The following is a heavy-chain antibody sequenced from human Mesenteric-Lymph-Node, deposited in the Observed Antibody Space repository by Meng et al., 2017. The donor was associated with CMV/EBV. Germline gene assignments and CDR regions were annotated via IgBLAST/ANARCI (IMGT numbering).Heavy chain of an antibody. V-gene: IGHV1-69*10. J-gene: IGHJ4*02. CDR1: GGTFSSYA. CDR2: IIPILGIA. D-gene: IGHD6-13*01. Sequence: SVKVSCKASGGTFSSYAISWVRQAPGQGLEWMGGIIPILGIANYAQKFQGRVTITADKSTSTAYMELSSLRSEDTAVYYCARGGSSSWHHAPGFDYWGQGTLVTVSS. CDR3: ARGGSSSWHHAPGFDY.